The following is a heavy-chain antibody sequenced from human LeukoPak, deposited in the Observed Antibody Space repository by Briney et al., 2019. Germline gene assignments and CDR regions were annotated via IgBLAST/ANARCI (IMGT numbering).Heavy chain of an antibody. Sequence: ESLTLSCALYIVTFSSYAMMWVRPAPGKGLMGGPTFSGSGGYTYYADSVKGRFTISRDNSKNALSLEMNTLRAEDTAVYYCTKEMSGFGEFSGWFDPWGLGTLVTVSS. CDR3: TKEMSGFGEFSGWFDP. V-gene: IGHV3-23*01. CDR2: FSGSGGYT. J-gene: IGHJ5*02. CDR1: IVTFSSYA. D-gene: IGHD3-10*01.